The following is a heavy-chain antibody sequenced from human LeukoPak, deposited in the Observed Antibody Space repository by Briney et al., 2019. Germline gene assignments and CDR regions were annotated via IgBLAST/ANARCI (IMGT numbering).Heavy chain of an antibody. J-gene: IGHJ4*02. CDR2: ISYDGSNK. CDR3: AKSAGSWSDY. V-gene: IGHV3-30*18. Sequence: GGSLRLSCAASGFTFSSHGMHWVRQAPGKGLEWVAVISYDGSNKYYADSVKGRFTISRDNSKNTLYLQMNSLRAEDTAVYYCAKSAGSWSDYWGQGTLVTVSS. D-gene: IGHD6-13*01. CDR1: GFTFSSHG.